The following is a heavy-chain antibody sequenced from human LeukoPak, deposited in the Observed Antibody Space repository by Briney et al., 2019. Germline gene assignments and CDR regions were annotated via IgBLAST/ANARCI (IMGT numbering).Heavy chain of an antibody. D-gene: IGHD4-17*01. J-gene: IGHJ6*03. CDR2: IRYDGSNE. Sequence: PGGSLRLSCGASGFTFSSHAMHWVRQAPGKGLEWVAFIRYDGSNEYYADYVKGRFTISRDDSKNMLYLQMNSLRAEDTAVYYCAKDQSLGTYGYYDMDVWGKGTTVTVSS. CDR1: GFTFSSHA. CDR3: AKDQSLGTYGYYDMDV. V-gene: IGHV3-30*02.